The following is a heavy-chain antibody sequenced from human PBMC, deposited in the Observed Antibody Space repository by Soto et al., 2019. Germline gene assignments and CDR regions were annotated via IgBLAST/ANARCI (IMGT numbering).Heavy chain of an antibody. CDR2: ISWNSGSI. Sequence: EVQLVESGGGLVQPGRSLRLSCAASGFTFDDYAMHWVRQAPGKGLEWVSGISWNSGSIGYADSVKGRFTISRDNAKNYLYRQMNSLRAEDTALYYCAKDRLGGGSLGGNYYSGMDVWGQGTTVTVSS. D-gene: IGHD1-26*01. J-gene: IGHJ6*02. CDR3: AKDRLGGGSLGGNYYSGMDV. V-gene: IGHV3-9*01. CDR1: GFTFDDYA.